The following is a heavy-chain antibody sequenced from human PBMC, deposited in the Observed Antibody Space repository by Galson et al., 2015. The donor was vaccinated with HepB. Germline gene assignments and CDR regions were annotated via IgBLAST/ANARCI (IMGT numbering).Heavy chain of an antibody. CDR3: AKQQYTGTYSGIDY. V-gene: IGHV3-23*01. CDR1: GFSFSSYA. D-gene: IGHD1-26*01. Sequence: SLRLSCAASGFSFSSYAMSWVRQAPGQWLEWVSAISGSDGSTYYGDSVKGRFTISRDNSKITLSLQMNSLRAEDTALYYCAKQQYTGTYSGIDYWGQGTLVTVSS. CDR2: ISGSDGST. J-gene: IGHJ4*02.